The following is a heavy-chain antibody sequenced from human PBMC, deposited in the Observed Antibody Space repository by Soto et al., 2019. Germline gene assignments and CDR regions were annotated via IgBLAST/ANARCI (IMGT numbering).Heavy chain of an antibody. Sequence: SETLSLTCTVSGGSISSYYWSWLRQPPGKGLEWIGYIYYSGSTNYNPSLKSRVTISVDTSKNQFSLKLSSVTAADTAVYYCARRAVGGTIDYWGQGTLVTSPQ. CDR2: IYYSGST. CDR3: ARRAVGGTIDY. J-gene: IGHJ4*02. V-gene: IGHV4-59*08. D-gene: IGHD1-26*01. CDR1: GGSISSYY.